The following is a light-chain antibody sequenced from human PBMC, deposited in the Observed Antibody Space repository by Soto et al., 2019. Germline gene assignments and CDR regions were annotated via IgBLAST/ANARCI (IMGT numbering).Light chain of an antibody. CDR3: QQYGSSLT. J-gene: IGKJ4*01. CDR2: GAS. CDR1: QSVSSSH. Sequence: DIVLTQSPGTLSLSPGERATLSCRASQSVSSSHLAGYQQKPGQAPRLFIYGASSRATGIPDRFSGSGSGTDFTLTISRLQPEDFAVYYCQQYGSSLTVGGGTKVEIK. V-gene: IGKV3-20*01.